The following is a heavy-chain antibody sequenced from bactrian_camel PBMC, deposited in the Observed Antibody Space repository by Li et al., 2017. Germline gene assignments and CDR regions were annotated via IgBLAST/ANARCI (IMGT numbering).Heavy chain of an antibody. V-gene: IGHV3S6*01. CDR3: ATFRPYRGSWFSDY. Sequence: HVQLVESGGGSVQAGGSLTLSCTASGYTLSSRCMGWFRQAPGKGLEWVSSIYSDGSETLYANSVKGRFTISRDNAKNTVHLQMNSLNSEDTALYYCATFRPYRGSWFSDYWGQGTQVTVS. CDR1: GYTLSSRC. J-gene: IGHJ4*01. CDR2: IYSDGSET. D-gene: IGHD6*01.